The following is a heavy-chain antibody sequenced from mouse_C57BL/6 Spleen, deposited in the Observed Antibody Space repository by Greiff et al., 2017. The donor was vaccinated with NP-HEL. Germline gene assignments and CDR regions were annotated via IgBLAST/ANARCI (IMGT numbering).Heavy chain of an antibody. D-gene: IGHD2-4*01. CDR1: GYAFSSYW. V-gene: IGHV1-80*01. CDR3: ARRTYDYDGGAWLAY. CDR2: IYPGDGDT. Sequence: QVHVKQSGAELVKPGASVKISCKASGYAFSSYWMNWVKQRPGQGLEWIGQIYPGDGDTNYNGKFKGKATLTADKSSSTAYMQLSRLTSEDSAVYFCARRTYDYDGGAWLAYWGQGTLVTVSA. J-gene: IGHJ3*01.